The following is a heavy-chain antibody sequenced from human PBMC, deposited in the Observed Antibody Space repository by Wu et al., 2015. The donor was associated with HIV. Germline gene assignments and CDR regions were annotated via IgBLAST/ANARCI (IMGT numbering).Heavy chain of an antibody. CDR3: ARDLAEMATMETGAFDI. CDR1: GYTFTSYG. J-gene: IGHJ3*02. CDR2: ISAYNGNT. Sequence: QDQLVQSGAEVKKPGASVKVSCKASGYTFTSYGISWVRQAPGQGLEWMGWISAYNGNTNYAQKLQGRVTMTTDTSTSTAYMELRSLRSDDTAVYYCARDLAEMATMETGAFDIWGQGDKWSPSLQ. V-gene: IGHV1-18*01. D-gene: IGHD5-24*01.